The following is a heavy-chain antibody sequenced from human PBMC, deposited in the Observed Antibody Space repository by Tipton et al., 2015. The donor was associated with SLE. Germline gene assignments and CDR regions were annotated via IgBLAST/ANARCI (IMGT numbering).Heavy chain of an antibody. J-gene: IGHJ5*02. CDR3: ARLLGPFMARGVLRNTWFDP. CDR2: INHGGST. CDR1: GGSFSVYY. V-gene: IGHV4-34*01. Sequence: LRLSCAVYGGSFSVYYWTWIRQPPGKGLEWIGEINHGGSTNYNPSLKSRVTISVDTSKNQFSLKVNSVTAADTAVYYCARLLGPFMARGVLRNTWFDPWGQGTLVTVSS. D-gene: IGHD3-10*01.